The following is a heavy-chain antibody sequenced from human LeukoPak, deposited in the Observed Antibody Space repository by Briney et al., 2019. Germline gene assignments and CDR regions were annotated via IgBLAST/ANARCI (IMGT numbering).Heavy chain of an antibody. CDR1: GFTFSRYW. CDR3: VRGGGTSDPPFHY. CDR2: IKRDGSEK. D-gene: IGHD1-1*01. Sequence: GGSLRLSCAASGFTFSRYWMSWVRQAPGRGLEWVANIKRDGSEKLYVDSVKGRFTISRDNAKDSLYLQMNSLTAEDTAVFYCVRGGGTSDPPFHYWGQGTLVTLSS. J-gene: IGHJ4*02. V-gene: IGHV3-7*05.